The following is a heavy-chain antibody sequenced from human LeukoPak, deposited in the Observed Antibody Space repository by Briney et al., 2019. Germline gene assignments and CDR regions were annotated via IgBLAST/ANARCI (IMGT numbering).Heavy chain of an antibody. D-gene: IGHD4-17*01. Sequence: GASVKVSCKASGYTFTSYDINWVRQATGQGLEWMGWMNPNSGNTGYAQKFQGRVTMTRNTSISTAYMELSSLRCEDTAVYYCARVGRLRKYYFDYWGQGTLVTVSS. CDR3: ARVGRLRKYYFDY. J-gene: IGHJ4*02. V-gene: IGHV1-8*01. CDR2: MNPNSGNT. CDR1: GYTFTSYD.